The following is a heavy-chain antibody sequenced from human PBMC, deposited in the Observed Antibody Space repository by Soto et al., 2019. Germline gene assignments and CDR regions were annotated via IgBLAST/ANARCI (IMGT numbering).Heavy chain of an antibody. CDR3: TADLPAFIPQVDS. CDR2: IKSQNDGGTT. J-gene: IGHJ4*02. CDR1: GFTFSSAW. D-gene: IGHD3-3*02. V-gene: IGHV3-15*07. Sequence: EVHLVESGGGLIKPGGSLRLSSAASGFTFSSAWFNWVRQAPGKGLEWVGRIKSQNDGGTTDYAAPVRDRFTISKDDSKNTLYLQMNSLKTEDTGVYFCTADLPAFIPQVDSWGQGTLVTVSS.